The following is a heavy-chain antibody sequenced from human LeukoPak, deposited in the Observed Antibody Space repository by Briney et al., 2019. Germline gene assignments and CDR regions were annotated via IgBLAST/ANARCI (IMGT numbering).Heavy chain of an antibody. V-gene: IGHV3-23*01. CDR2: ISGSGGST. J-gene: IGHJ5*02. CDR3: AKRLQGPANWFDP. Sequence: GSLRLSCAGSGFNLSRYAMSWVRQAPREGVEWVSAISGSGGSTYYADSVKGRFTISRDNSKTTLYLQMNSLRAEDTAVYYCAKRLQGPANWFDPWGQGTLVTVSS. CDR1: GFNLSRYA. D-gene: IGHD5-24*01.